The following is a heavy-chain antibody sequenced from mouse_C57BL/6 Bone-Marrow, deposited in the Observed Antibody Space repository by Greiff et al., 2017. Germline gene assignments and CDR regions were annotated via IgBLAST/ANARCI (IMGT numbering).Heavy chain of an antibody. CDR2: IDPENGDT. J-gene: IGHJ1*03. V-gene: IGHV14-4*01. CDR3: TTPLITTVVAKWYFDV. CDR1: GFNIKDDY. D-gene: IGHD1-1*01. Sequence: EVQLQESGAELVRPGASVKLSCTASGFNIKDDYMHWVKQRPEQGLEWIGWIDPENGDTAYASKFQGKATITADTSSNTAYLQLSSLTSEDTAVYYCTTPLITTVVAKWYFDVWGTGTTVTVSS.